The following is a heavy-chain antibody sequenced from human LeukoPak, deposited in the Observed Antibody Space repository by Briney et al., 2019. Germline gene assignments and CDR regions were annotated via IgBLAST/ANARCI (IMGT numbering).Heavy chain of an antibody. CDR2: IYYSGST. J-gene: IGHJ3*02. CDR3: ARLRYFDWLLGAFDI. CDR1: GGSISSYY. D-gene: IGHD3-9*01. V-gene: IGHV4-59*08. Sequence: SETLSLTCTVSGGSISSYYWSRIRQPPGKGLEWIGYIYYSGSTNYNPSLKSRVTISVDTSKNQFSLKLSSVTAADTAVYYCARLRYFDWLLGAFDIWGQGTMVTVSS.